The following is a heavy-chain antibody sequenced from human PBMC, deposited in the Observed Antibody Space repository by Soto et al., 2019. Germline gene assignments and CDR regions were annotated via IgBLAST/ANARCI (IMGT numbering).Heavy chain of an antibody. CDR1: GVTFSSYA. J-gene: IGHJ6*02. CDR3: GKYVTGTADGLDV. CDR2: ISDSGGST. D-gene: IGHD2-21*02. Sequence: QLLESGGGLVQPGGSLRLSCAASGVTFSSYAMNWVRQAPGEGLEWVSGISDSGGSTYYADSVRGRFTISRDNSKNTLYLQMNSLRAEDTAVYYCGKYVTGTADGLDVWGQGTTVTVSS. V-gene: IGHV3-23*01.